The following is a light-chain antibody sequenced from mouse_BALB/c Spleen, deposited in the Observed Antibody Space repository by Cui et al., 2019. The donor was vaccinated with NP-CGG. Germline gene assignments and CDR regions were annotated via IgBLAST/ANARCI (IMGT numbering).Light chain of an antibody. V-gene: IGLV1*01. Sequence: QAVVTQESALTTSPGETVTLTCRSSTGAVITSNYDNWVQEKPDHVFTGLIGGTNNRAPGVPARFSGSLIGDKAALTITGAQTEDEAIYFCALWYSNHWVFGGGTKLTVL. CDR2: GTN. J-gene: IGLJ1*01. CDR3: ALWYSNHWV. CDR1: TGAVITSNY.